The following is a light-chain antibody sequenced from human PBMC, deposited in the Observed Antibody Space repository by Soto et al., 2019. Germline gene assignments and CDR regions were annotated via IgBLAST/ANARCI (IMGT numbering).Light chain of an antibody. J-gene: IGKJ5*01. Sequence: EIVLTQSPATRSLSPGERATLSCRASQSVSSSLAWYQQKPGQAPRLLISDTSNRATGIPARFSGSGSGTDFTLTISSLEPEDFAVYYCQQRSNWRITFGQGTRLEI. V-gene: IGKV3-11*01. CDR1: QSVSSS. CDR2: DTS. CDR3: QQRSNWRIT.